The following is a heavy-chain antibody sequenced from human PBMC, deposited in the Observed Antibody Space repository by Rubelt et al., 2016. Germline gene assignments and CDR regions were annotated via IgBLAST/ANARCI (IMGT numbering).Heavy chain of an antibody. D-gene: IGHD6-25*01. V-gene: IGHV3-23*01. Sequence: WVSTISGGGGSRYYADSAKGRFTISRDNSKNTLYLQIDSLRAEDTAVYYCAKDLATAAVWGQGTLVTVSS. CDR3: AKDLATAAV. J-gene: IGHJ4*02. CDR2: ISGGGGSR.